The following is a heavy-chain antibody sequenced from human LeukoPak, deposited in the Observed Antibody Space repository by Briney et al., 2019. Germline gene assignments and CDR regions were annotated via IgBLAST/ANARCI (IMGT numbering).Heavy chain of an antibody. CDR3: AKFDRQWSRFFPFDY. J-gene: IGHJ4*02. CDR1: GFTFSSYS. D-gene: IGHD6-19*01. Sequence: GGSLRLSCAAPGFTFSSYSMNWVRQAPGKGLEWVSSISSSSSYIYYADSVKGRFTISRDNAKNSLYLQMNSLRAEDTAVYYCAKFDRQWSRFFPFDYWGQGTLVTVSS. CDR2: ISSSSSYI. V-gene: IGHV3-21*01.